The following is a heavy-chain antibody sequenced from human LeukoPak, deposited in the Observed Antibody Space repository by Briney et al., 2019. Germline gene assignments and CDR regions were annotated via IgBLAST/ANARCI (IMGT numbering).Heavy chain of an antibody. Sequence: SETLSLTCTVYGASMTSYYWSWIRQPPGKGLEWIGYIFHSGDTEYNPSVKSRVTMLIDTSKNQFSLNLTSATAADTAVYYRARPDSNHYYGALGFDFWGPGTMVTVSS. CDR3: ARPDSNHYYGALGFDF. CDR1: GASMTSYY. CDR2: IFHSGDT. J-gene: IGHJ3*01. V-gene: IGHV4-59*08. D-gene: IGHD3-10*01.